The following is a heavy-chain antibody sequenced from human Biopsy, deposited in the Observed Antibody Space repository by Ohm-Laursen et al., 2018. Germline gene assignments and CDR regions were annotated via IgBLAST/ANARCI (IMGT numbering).Heavy chain of an antibody. J-gene: IGHJ3*02. Sequence: TLSLTCIVSGGSVSSGSYYWSWIRQPPGKGLEWIGYIYYSGSTNYNPSLKSRITISVDTSRNQFSLKLSSVTAADTAVFYCAGRPWPNAFDIWGQGIMVTVSS. CDR3: AGRPWPNAFDI. CDR1: GGSVSSGSYY. V-gene: IGHV4-61*01. D-gene: IGHD5-12*01. CDR2: IYYSGST.